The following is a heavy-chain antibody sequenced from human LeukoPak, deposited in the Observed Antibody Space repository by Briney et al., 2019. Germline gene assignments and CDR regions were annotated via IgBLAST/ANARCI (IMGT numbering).Heavy chain of an antibody. CDR3: ARARDHIVVVVAAYYYYYYMDV. J-gene: IGHJ6*03. D-gene: IGHD2-15*01. CDR2: IKQDGSEK. Sequence: PGGSLRLSCAASGFTFSSYWMSWVRQAPGKGLEWVANIKQDGSEKYYVDSVKGRFTISRDNAKNSLYLQMNSLRAEDTAVYYCARARDHIVVVVAAYYYYYYMDVWGKGTTVTVSS. CDR1: GFTFSSYW. V-gene: IGHV3-7*01.